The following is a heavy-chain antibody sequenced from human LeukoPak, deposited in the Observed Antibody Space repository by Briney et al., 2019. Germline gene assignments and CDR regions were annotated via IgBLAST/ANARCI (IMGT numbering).Heavy chain of an antibody. Sequence: GGSLRLSCAASGFTFSDYYMSWIRQAPGKGLEWVSYISSSGSTIYYADSVKGRFTISRDNAKNSLYLQMNSLRAEDTAVYYCARHLSGVTGYTYGRGIDYWGQGTLVTVSS. CDR2: ISSSGSTI. CDR3: ARHLSGVTGYTYGRGIDY. V-gene: IGHV3-11*04. J-gene: IGHJ4*02. D-gene: IGHD5-18*01. CDR1: GFTFSDYY.